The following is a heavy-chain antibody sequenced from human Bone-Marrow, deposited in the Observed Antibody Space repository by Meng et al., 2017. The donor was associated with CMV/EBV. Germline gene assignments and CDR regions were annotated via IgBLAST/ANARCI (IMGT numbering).Heavy chain of an antibody. D-gene: IGHD1-26*01. Sequence: SVKGSCKASGGSFSSYTINWVRQAPGQGLEWMGGIIPILGIAKYAQKFHGRVTITADKSTTTGYMEVRSLRSEDTAVYYCARQVGATTAGWFVHWGQGARVTSSS. J-gene: IGHJ5*02. CDR1: GGSFSSYT. V-gene: IGHV1-69*10. CDR2: IIPILGIA. CDR3: ARQVGATTAGWFVH.